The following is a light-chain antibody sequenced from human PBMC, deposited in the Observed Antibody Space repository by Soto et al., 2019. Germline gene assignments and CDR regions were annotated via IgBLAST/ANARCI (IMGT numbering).Light chain of an antibody. CDR1: SSDVGGYKF. CDR2: EVI. V-gene: IGLV2-14*01. CDR3: SSYTSSSTVV. Sequence: QSALTQPASVSGSPGQSITISCTGTSSDVGGYKFVSWYQQHPGKAPKLMIYEVITRPSGVSNRFSGSKSGNTASLTISGLQAEDEADYYCSSYTSSSTVVFGGGTKLTVL. J-gene: IGLJ2*01.